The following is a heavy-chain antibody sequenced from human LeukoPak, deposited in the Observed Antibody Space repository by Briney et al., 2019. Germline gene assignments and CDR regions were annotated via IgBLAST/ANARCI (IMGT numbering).Heavy chain of an antibody. CDR2: INWDGGAT. CDR3: ARDLSSTWYSLAY. V-gene: IGHV3-20*04. D-gene: IGHD2-2*01. Sequence: GGSLRLSCEASGISCDDYGMSWVRQAPGKGLEWVSGINWDGGATSYADSVKGRFTISRDNANNFLYLQMNSLRAEDTAFYYCARDLSSTWYSLAYWGQGTLVTVSS. J-gene: IGHJ4*02. CDR1: GISCDDYG.